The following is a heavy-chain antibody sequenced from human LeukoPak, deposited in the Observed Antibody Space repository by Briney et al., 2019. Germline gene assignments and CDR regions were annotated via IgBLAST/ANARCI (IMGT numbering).Heavy chain of an antibody. Sequence: KPGGSLRLSCAAPGPTFNNAWMSWVRQAPGKGLEWVGRIKSKTDGGTTDYAAPAKGRFTISRDDSENTVYLQMNSLKTEDTAVYYCTTWTSHWGQGTLVTVSS. J-gene: IGHJ4*02. CDR2: IKSKTDGGTT. CDR3: TTWTSH. V-gene: IGHV3-15*01. D-gene: IGHD3/OR15-3a*01. CDR1: GPTFNNAW.